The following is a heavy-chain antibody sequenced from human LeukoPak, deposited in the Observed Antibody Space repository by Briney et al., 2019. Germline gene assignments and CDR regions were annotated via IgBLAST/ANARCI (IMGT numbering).Heavy chain of an antibody. CDR3: AKTGTPWYYFDY. CDR2: ISGSGGST. Sequence: GGSLRLSCASSGFTFSSYAMSWVRQAPGKGLEWVSAISGSGGSTYYADSVKGRFTISRDNSKNTLYLQMNSLRAEDTAVYYCAKTGTPWYYFDYWGQGTLVTVSS. CDR1: GFTFSSYA. J-gene: IGHJ4*02. V-gene: IGHV3-23*01. D-gene: IGHD6-13*01.